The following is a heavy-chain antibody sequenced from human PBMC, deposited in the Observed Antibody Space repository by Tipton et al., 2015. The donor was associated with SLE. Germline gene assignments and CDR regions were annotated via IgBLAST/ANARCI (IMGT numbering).Heavy chain of an antibody. Sequence: TLSLTCTVSGVSISSYFWSWIRQPPGKGLEWIAYIYYSGSANYNPSLKSRVTLSVDTSKNQFSLKLSSVTAADTAVYYCARLNRYDAFDIWGQGTMVTVSS. CDR1: GVSISSYF. V-gene: IGHV4-59*12. CDR3: ARLNRYDAFDI. J-gene: IGHJ3*02. D-gene: IGHD1-14*01. CDR2: IYYSGSA.